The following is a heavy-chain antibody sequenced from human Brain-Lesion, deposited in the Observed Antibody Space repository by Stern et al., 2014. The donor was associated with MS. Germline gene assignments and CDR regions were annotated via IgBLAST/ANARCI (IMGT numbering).Heavy chain of an antibody. CDR1: GYRFTSNW. Sequence: MQLVQSGAEVKKPGESLKISCKGSGYRFTSNWIGWVRQMPGKGLEWRGITWPGASDTRYSPYFQGQVTISAEKSTNTPFLQWRSLQASDTAMYYCARRGDSSSSGVDYWGQGTLVIVSS. D-gene: IGHD6-6*01. J-gene: IGHJ4*02. CDR2: TWPGASDT. CDR3: ARRGDSSSSGVDY. V-gene: IGHV5-51*01.